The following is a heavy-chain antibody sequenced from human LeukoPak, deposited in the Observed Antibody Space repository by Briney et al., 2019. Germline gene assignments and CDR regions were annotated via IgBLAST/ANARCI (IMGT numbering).Heavy chain of an antibody. V-gene: IGHV4-31*03. CDR3: ASRQLTPGVYFDY. Sequence: SETLSLTCTVSGVSISSGGYYWSWIRQHPGKGLEWTGYIYYSGSTYYNPSLKSRVTISVDTSKNQFSLKLSSVTAADTAVYYCASRQLTPGVYFDYWGQGTLVTVSS. D-gene: IGHD2-2*01. CDR1: GVSISSGGYY. CDR2: IYYSGST. J-gene: IGHJ4*02.